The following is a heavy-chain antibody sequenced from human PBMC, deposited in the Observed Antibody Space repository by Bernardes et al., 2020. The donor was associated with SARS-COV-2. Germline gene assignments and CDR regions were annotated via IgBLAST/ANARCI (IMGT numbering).Heavy chain of an antibody. D-gene: IGHD3-10*01. CDR1: GYMFTSYD. CDR3: ARTGVGMDV. V-gene: IGHV1-8*01. J-gene: IGHJ6*02. Sequence: ASVKVFCKASGYMFTSYDINWVRQAPGQGLEWVGWMNPSSGKTGYAQKFQGRVTLTRDTSTTTAHMELTSLNSEDTAVYYCARTGVGMDVWGPGTTVTVSS. CDR2: MNPSSGKT.